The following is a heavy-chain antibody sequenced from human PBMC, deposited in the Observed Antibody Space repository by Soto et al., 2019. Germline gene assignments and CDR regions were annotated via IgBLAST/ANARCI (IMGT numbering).Heavy chain of an antibody. CDR1: GGSISSGGYY. V-gene: IGHV4-31*03. CDR2: IYYSGDT. Sequence: PSETLSLTCTVSGGSISSGGYYWSWIRQHPGKGLEWIGYIYYSGDTYYNPSLKSRVTMSVDTSKNQFSLNLSSMTAADTAVYYCAREPRATMVTGYFDYWGQGTLVTAPQ. CDR3: AREPRATMVTGYFDY. D-gene: IGHD5-18*01. J-gene: IGHJ4*02.